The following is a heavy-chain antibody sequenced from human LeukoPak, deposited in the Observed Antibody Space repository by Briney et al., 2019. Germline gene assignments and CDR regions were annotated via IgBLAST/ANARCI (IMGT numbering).Heavy chain of an antibody. J-gene: IGHJ4*02. CDR1: GFTFSSCG. Sequence: GGSLRLSCAASGFTFSSCGMHWVRQAPGKGLEWVAFIRYDGSNKYYADSVKGRFTISRDNSKNTLYLQMNSLRAEDTAVYYCANIYCSSTSCPDYWGQGTLVTVSS. V-gene: IGHV3-30*02. CDR3: ANIYCSSTSCPDY. D-gene: IGHD2-2*01. CDR2: IRYDGSNK.